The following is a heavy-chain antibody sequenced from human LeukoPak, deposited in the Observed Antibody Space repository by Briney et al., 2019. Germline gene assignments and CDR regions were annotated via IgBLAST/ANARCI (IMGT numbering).Heavy chain of an antibody. CDR3: ARGLNNYYDSSGYYFVPVFDP. Sequence: ASVKVSCKASGYTFTGYYMHWVRQAPGQGLEWMGWINPNSGGTNYAQKIQGRVTMTRDTSISTAYMELSRLRSDDTAVYYCARGLNNYYDSSGYYFVPVFDPWGQGTLVTVSS. CDR2: INPNSGGT. J-gene: IGHJ5*02. D-gene: IGHD3-22*01. V-gene: IGHV1-2*02. CDR1: GYTFTGYY.